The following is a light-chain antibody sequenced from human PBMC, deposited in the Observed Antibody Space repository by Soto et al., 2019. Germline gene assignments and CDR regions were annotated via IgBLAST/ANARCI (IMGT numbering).Light chain of an antibody. J-gene: IGKJ4*01. V-gene: IGKV3-11*01. CDR1: QSVSSS. Sequence: EIVLTQSPATLSLSPGERATLSCRASQSVSSSLAWYQQKPGQAPRLLIYAASNRATGIPARFSGSGSGTDFTLTISSLQSEDFAVYYCQHYVTWPLTFGGGTKVDIK. CDR2: AAS. CDR3: QHYVTWPLT.